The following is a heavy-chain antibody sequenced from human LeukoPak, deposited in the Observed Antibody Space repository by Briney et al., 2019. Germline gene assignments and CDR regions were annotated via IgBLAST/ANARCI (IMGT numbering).Heavy chain of an antibody. V-gene: IGHV4-34*01. Sequence: SETLSLTCAVYGGSFSGYYWSWIRQPPGKGLEWIGEINHSGSTNYNPSLKSRVTISVDTSKNQFSLKLSSVTAADTAVYYCAREPGSPYYGMDVWGQGTTVTVSS. D-gene: IGHD1-14*01. CDR1: GGSFSGYY. J-gene: IGHJ6*02. CDR3: AREPGSPYYGMDV. CDR2: INHSGST.